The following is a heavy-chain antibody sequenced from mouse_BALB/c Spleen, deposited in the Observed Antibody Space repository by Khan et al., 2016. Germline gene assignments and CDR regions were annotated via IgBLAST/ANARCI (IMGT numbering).Heavy chain of an antibody. CDR2: IDPENGDT. CDR3: NAVTTATGFAY. Sequence: VQLQQSGAELVRSGASVKLSCTASGFNIKDYYMHWVKQRPEQGLEWIGWIDPENGDTEYAPKFQGKATMTVDTSSNTAYLQLSSLTSEDTAVYYCNAVTTATGFAYWGQGTLVTVSA. CDR1: GFNIKDYY. J-gene: IGHJ3*01. V-gene: IGHV14-4*02. D-gene: IGHD1-2*01.